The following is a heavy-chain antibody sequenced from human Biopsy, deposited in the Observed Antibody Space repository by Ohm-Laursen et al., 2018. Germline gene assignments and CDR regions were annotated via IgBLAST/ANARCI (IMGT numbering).Heavy chain of an antibody. CDR1: GYTFTGYY. CDR2: IDPNSGGT. V-gene: IGHV1-2*02. J-gene: IGHJ1*01. D-gene: IGHD2-15*01. Sequence: SVKVSCKASGYTFTGYYLHWVRQAPGQGLEWMGWIDPNSGGTNYAQNFQGRVTMTRDTSITTAYMELRRLRSDDTAVYYCAKGQDLRGGAEYFQHWGQGALVTVSS. CDR3: AKGQDLRGGAEYFQH.